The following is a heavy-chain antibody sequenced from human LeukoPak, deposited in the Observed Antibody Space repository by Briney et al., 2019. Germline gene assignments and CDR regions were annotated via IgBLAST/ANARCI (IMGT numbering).Heavy chain of an antibody. CDR2: INAGNGNT. J-gene: IGHJ5*02. V-gene: IGHV1-3*01. Sequence: GASVKVSCKASGYTFTSYAMHWVRQAPGQRLEWMGWINAGNGNTKYSQKFQGRVTITRDTSASTAYMELSSLRSEDTAVYYCARCPYCSSTSCSRSGFDPWGQGTLVTVSS. D-gene: IGHD2-2*01. CDR1: GYTFTSYA. CDR3: ARCPYCSSTSCSRSGFDP.